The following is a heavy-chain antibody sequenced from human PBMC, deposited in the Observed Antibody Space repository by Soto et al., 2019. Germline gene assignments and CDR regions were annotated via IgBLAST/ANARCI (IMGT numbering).Heavy chain of an antibody. D-gene: IGHD4-17*01. CDR3: AKAHYVTTDFYYYYGMDV. CDR2: ISGSGGST. V-gene: IGHV3-23*01. J-gene: IGHJ6*02. Sequence: GGSLRLSCAASGFTFSSYAMSWVRQAPGKGLEWVSAISGSGGSTYYADSVKGRFTISRNNSKNTLYLQMNSLRAEDTAVYYCAKAHYVTTDFYYYYGMDVWGQGTTVTVSS. CDR1: GFTFSSYA.